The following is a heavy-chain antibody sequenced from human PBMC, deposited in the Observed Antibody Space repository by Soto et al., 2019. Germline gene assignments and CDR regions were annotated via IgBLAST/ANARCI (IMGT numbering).Heavy chain of an antibody. D-gene: IGHD4-17*01. CDR2: IYYCGST. Sequence: SLTMRLPCTVAGGSIISGGYYCIWNSKHQGKGLEWIGYIYYCGSTYYNPSLKSRVTISVDTSKNQFSLKLSSVTAADTAVFYCARAPLDYGRNSVDYWGHGTLVTVSS. V-gene: IGHV4-31*03. J-gene: IGHJ4*01. CDR1: GGSIISGGYY. CDR3: ARAPLDYGRNSVDY.